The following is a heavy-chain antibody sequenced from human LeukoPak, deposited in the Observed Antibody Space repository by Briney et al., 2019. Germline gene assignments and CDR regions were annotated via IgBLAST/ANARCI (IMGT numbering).Heavy chain of an antibody. V-gene: IGHV4-34*01. D-gene: IGHD2-15*01. CDR3: AREGSGY. Sequence: SETLSLTCAVYGGSFSGYYWTWIRQPPGKGLEWIGEINHSGSTNYNPSLKSRVTISVDTSKNQFSLKLSSVTAADTAVYYCAREGSGYWGQGTLVSVSS. CDR2: INHSGST. CDR1: GGSFSGYY. J-gene: IGHJ4*02.